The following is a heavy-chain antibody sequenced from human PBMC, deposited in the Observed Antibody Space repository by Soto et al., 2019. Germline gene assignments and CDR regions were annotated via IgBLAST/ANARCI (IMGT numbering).Heavy chain of an antibody. CDR3: ARWWSGSRQGFDP. Sequence: QVQLQESGPGLVKPSQTLSLTCTVSGGSISSGDYYWSWIRQHPGKGLEWIGYIYYSGSTYYNPSLKSRVTRSVDTSKNLFSLKLNCVTAADTAVYYCARWWSGSRQGFDPWGQGTLVTVSS. J-gene: IGHJ5*02. CDR2: IYYSGST. CDR1: GGSISSGDYY. V-gene: IGHV4-31*03. D-gene: IGHD3-3*01.